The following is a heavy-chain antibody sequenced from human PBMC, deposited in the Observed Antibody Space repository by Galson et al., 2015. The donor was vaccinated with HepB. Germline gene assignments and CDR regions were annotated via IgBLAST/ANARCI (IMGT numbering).Heavy chain of an antibody. CDR3: ARGALVAVVDATQNNWFDP. CDR2: INAYSRNT. CDR1: GYTFSSYS. D-gene: IGHD2-15*01. Sequence: SVKVSCKASGYTFSSYSITWVRQAPGQGLEWMGWINAYSRNTSYARQLQGRVTMTTDTSTSTAYMELRSLRSDDTAVYYCARGALVAVVDATQNNWFDPWGRGTLVTVSS. J-gene: IGHJ5*02. V-gene: IGHV1-18*01.